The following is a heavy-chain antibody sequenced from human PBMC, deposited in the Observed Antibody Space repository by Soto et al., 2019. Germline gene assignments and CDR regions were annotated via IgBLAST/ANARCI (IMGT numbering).Heavy chain of an antibody. Sequence: QVQLVESGGGVVQPGRSLRLSCAASGFTFSSYGMHWVRQAPGKGLEWVAVISYDGSNKYYADSVKGRFTISRDNSKNTLYLQMNSLRAEDTAVYYCAKPGPDYDFRSGYYSYYFDYWGQGTLVTVSS. CDR1: GFTFSSYG. V-gene: IGHV3-30*18. CDR3: AKPGPDYDFRSGYYSYYFDY. CDR2: ISYDGSNK. D-gene: IGHD3-3*01. J-gene: IGHJ4*02.